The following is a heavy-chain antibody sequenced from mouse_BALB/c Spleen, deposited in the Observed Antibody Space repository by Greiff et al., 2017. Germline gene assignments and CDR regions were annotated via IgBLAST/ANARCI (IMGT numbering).Heavy chain of an antibody. Sequence: VQLQQSGPGLVQPSQSLSITCTVSGFSLTSYGVHWVRQSPGKGLEWLGVIWSGGSTDYNAAFISRLSISKDNSKSQVFFKMNSLQANDTAIYYCATVGLRRDYAMDYWGQGTSVTVSS. J-gene: IGHJ4*01. CDR1: GFSLTSYG. V-gene: IGHV2-2*02. CDR3: ATVGLRRDYAMDY. CDR2: IWSGGST. D-gene: IGHD2-2*01.